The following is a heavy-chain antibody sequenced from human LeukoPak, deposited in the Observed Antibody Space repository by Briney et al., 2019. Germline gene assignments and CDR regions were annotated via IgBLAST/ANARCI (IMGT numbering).Heavy chain of an antibody. CDR1: GVSFSGYY. V-gene: IGHV4-34*01. J-gene: IGHJ3*02. Sequence: SETLSLTCAVSGVSFSGYYWSWVRQTPGKGLEWIGGINHSGSTNYHPSLKRRVTISVDTSTNQCTMKLSSVTAADTAVYYCARIYGRGAFDIWGQGTLGSVSS. CDR3: ARIYGRGAFDI. D-gene: IGHD5-12*01. CDR2: INHSGST.